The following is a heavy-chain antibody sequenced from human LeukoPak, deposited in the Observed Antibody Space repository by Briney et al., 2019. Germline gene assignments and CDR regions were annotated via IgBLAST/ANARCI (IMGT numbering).Heavy chain of an antibody. J-gene: IGHJ6*02. CDR3: TTGLMGL. D-gene: IGHD5-24*01. Sequence: PGGSLRLSCAASGFTFSNAWMGWVRQAPGKGLEWVGRIKSKTNGGTTDYAAPVKGRFTISRDDSKGMLYVQMNSLKSEETAVYYCTTGLMGLWGQGTTVTVSS. CDR1: GFTFSNAW. V-gene: IGHV3-15*01. CDR2: IKSKTNGGTT.